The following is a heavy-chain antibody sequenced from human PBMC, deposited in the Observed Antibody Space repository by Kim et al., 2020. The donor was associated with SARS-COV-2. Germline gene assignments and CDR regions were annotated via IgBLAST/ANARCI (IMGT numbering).Heavy chain of an antibody. CDR2: IYYSGST. J-gene: IGHJ3*02. D-gene: IGHD3-22*01. CDR1: GGSIGSSSYY. V-gene: IGHV4-39*01. CDR3: ARHGRITMIVVVKGAFGI. Sequence: SETLSLTCTVSGGSIGSSSYYWGWIRQPPGKGLEWIGSIYYSGSTYYNPSLKSRVTISVDTSKNQFSLKLSSVTAADTAVYYCARHGRITMIVVVKGAFGIWGQGTMVTVSS.